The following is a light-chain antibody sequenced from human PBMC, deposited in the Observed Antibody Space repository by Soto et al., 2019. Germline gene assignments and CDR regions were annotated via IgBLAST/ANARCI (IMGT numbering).Light chain of an antibody. CDR1: QSVLYSSNNKNH. J-gene: IGKJ2*01. Sequence: DIVMTQSPDFLAVSLGERATINCKSSQSVLYSSNNKNHLAWYQQKPGQPPKLLIFWASTRESGVPDRFSGSGAGTDFTLTISSLQAEDVAVYYCQQYYSTPQTFGQGTKLEIK. V-gene: IGKV4-1*01. CDR3: QQYYSTPQT. CDR2: WAS.